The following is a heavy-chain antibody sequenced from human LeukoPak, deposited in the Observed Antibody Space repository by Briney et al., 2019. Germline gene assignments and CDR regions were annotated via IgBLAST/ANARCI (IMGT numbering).Heavy chain of an antibody. CDR2: IDPADYYT. Sequence: VESLLLYCMCSGYNFLCYLITWGRQMPGRGLEWMGRIDPADYYTKYSPSFQGHVTISADKSINTAFLQWSSLKATDTAIYYCTLQVRQAVPYWGQGTLVTVSS. D-gene: IGHD3-10*01. CDR3: TLQVRQAVPY. V-gene: IGHV5-10-1*01. J-gene: IGHJ4*02. CDR1: GYNFLCYL.